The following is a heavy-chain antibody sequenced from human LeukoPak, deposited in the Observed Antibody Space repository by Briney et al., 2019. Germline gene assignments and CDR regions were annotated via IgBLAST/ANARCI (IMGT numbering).Heavy chain of an antibody. J-gene: IGHJ4*02. CDR3: AISLGDDYGDYYFDY. CDR1: GFTFSSYA. D-gene: IGHD4-17*01. Sequence: QPGGSLRLSCAASGFTFSSYAMHWVRQAPGKGVEYVSAISCNVVSTYYANSVKGRFTISRDNSKNTLYLQMGSLRAEDMAVYYCAISLGDDYGDYYFDYWGQGTLVTVSS. V-gene: IGHV3-64*01. CDR2: ISCNVVST.